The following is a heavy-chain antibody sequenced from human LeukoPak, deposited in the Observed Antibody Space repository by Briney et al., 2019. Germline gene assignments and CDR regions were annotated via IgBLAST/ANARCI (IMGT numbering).Heavy chain of an antibody. D-gene: IGHD2-15*01. Sequence: PGGSLRLSCAASGFTFSSYSMNWVRQAPGKGLEWVSYISSSSSTIYYADSVKGRFTISRDNAKNSLYLQMNSLRAEDTAVYYCARDQSYWFSPTPPYFDYWGQGTLVTVSS. V-gene: IGHV3-48*01. CDR2: ISSSSSTI. J-gene: IGHJ4*02. CDR3: ARDQSYWFSPTPPYFDY. CDR1: GFTFSSYS.